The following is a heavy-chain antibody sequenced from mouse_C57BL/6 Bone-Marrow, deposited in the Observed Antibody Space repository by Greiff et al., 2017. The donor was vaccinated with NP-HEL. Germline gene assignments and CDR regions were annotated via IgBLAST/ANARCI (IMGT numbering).Heavy chain of an antibody. V-gene: IGHV1-34*01. CDR3: ARSNYGSSSAWFAY. CDR2: IYPNNGGN. J-gene: IGHJ3*01. Sequence: EVQLQQSGPELVKPGASVKMSCKASGYTFTDYYMHWVKQSHGKSLEWIGYIYPNNGGNGSNQKFKGKATFTVNKSSSTAYMELRSLTSEDSAVYYCARSNYGSSSAWFAYWGQGTLVTVSA. D-gene: IGHD1-1*01. CDR1: GYTFTDYY.